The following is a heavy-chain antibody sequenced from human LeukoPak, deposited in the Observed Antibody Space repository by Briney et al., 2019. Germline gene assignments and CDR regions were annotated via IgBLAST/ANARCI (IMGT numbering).Heavy chain of an antibody. V-gene: IGHV4-59*01. Sequence: SETLSLTCTVSGGTISRYYWSWIRQPPGKGLEWIAYIDYSGSTNYNPSLKSRFTISLDASKNQFSLKLSSVTAADTAVYYCARDRRRDLLHAFDIWGQGTMVTVSS. CDR3: ARDRRRDLLHAFDI. CDR1: GGTISRYY. CDR2: IDYSGST. J-gene: IGHJ3*02. D-gene: IGHD1-26*01.